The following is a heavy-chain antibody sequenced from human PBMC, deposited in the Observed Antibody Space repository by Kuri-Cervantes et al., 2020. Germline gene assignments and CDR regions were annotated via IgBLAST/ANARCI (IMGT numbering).Heavy chain of an antibody. V-gene: IGHV4-59*08. D-gene: IGHD1-26*01. CDR1: GGSVGSYY. CDR2: IYYAGTP. CDR3: AGTPGLLVGGTPDF. Sequence: SETLSLSCTVSGGSVGSYYWNWIRQSPGKAMEWIGYIYYAGTPNYNPSLKCRVTRSVDKTKNQFTLRLSSVTAADTAVFFCAGTPGLLVGGTPDFWGRGILVTVSS. J-gene: IGHJ4*02.